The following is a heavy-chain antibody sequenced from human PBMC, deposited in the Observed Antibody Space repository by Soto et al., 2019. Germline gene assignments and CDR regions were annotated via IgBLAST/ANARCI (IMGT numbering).Heavy chain of an antibody. V-gene: IGHV4-59*08. Sequence: QVQLQESGPGLVKPSETLSLTCTVSGGSIRRYYWSWIRQPPGKGLEWIGYIYYNGTTNYSPSVKSRFTLSVDTLKNQFSLKLTSVTAADTAVYYCARLEYALLLGELSPTYYCYIDFWGKGTTVTVSS. CDR1: GGSIRRYY. CDR3: ARLEYALLLGELSPTYYCYIDF. D-gene: IGHD3-16*02. CDR2: IYYNGTT. J-gene: IGHJ6*03.